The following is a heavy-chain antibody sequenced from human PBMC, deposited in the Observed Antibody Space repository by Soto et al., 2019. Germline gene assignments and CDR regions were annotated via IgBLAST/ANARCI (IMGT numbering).Heavy chain of an antibody. Sequence: DSGGGLVKPGGSLRVSCVASTFTINTYSLNWVRQAPGKGLEWVSSITSGSSFIDYADSVKGRFTISRDDAKNSLFLQMSSLRADDTAVYFCARSQRNGAMDVWGQGTTVTVSS. CDR3: ARSQRNGAMDV. CDR2: ITSGSSFI. CDR1: TFTINTYS. D-gene: IGHD2-8*01. J-gene: IGHJ6*02. V-gene: IGHV3-21*01.